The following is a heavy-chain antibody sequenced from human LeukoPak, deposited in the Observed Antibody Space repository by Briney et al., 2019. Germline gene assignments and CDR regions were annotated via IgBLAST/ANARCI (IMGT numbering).Heavy chain of an antibody. V-gene: IGHV3-15*01. Sequence: GSLRLSYAASGFTFTNAWMAWVRQAPGKGLEWVGRIKAKAHGGTIEYAAPVKGRFTISRDDSKNTLYLQMNSLKTEDTAVYYCTTDGVGVEGATYDNWGQGTLVSVSS. CDR3: TTDGVGVEGATYDN. J-gene: IGHJ4*02. CDR1: GFTFTNAW. D-gene: IGHD1-26*01. CDR2: IKAKAHGGTI.